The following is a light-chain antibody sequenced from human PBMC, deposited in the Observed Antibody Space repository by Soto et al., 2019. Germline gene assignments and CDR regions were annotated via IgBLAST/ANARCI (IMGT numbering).Light chain of an antibody. J-gene: IGLJ1*01. V-gene: IGLV1-40*01. Sequence: QSVLTQPPSVSGAPGQRVTISCTGSSSNIGAGYDVHWYQQLPGTAPKLLIYGNSNQPSGVPDRFSGSKSGTSASLAITGLQAEDEADYYCQSYDSSLSGSWVFGTGTKVTVL. CDR3: QSYDSSLSGSWV. CDR2: GNS. CDR1: SSNIGAGYD.